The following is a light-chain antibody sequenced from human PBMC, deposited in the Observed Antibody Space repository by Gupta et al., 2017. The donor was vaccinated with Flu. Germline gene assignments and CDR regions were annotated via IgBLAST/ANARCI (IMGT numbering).Light chain of an antibody. CDR2: ENN. V-gene: IGLV1-51*02. CDR3: ESWDGSRNSWV. J-gene: IGLJ3*02. CDR1: SSKFGSNY. Sequence: KVTISRYRSSSKFGSNYVSSYQQLPGTAPTLLMYENNKRPSGMPDRFSGSKYGTSATLGTTGLQTGEEADYYCESWDGSRNSWVFGGGTKLTVL.